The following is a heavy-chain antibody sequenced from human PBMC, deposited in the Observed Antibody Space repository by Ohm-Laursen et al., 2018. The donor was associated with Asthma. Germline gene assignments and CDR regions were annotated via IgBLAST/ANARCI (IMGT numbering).Heavy chain of an antibody. Sequence: SLRLSCAASGFTFSSYGMHWVRQAPGKGLEWVAVISYDGSNKYYADSVKGRFTISRDNSKNTLYLQMNSLRAEDTAVYYSAKDIRHSCGYLPSYGMDVWGQGTTVTVSS. CDR3: AKDIRHSCGYLPSYGMDV. CDR1: GFTFSSYG. J-gene: IGHJ6*02. CDR2: ISYDGSNK. V-gene: IGHV3-30*18. D-gene: IGHD5-18*01.